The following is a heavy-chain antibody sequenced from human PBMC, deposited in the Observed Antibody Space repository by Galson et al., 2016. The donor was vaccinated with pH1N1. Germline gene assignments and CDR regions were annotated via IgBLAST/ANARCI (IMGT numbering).Heavy chain of an antibody. J-gene: IGHJ4*02. CDR3: ARESYRCRGGSCYFDS. D-gene: IGHD2-15*01. CDR2: IHTTTGDP. Sequence: SVKVSCKASGYTFASYAINWVRQVPGQGLEWMGWIHTTTGDPSYGQGFTGRFVFSLDTSVTTAYLQISSLKTEDAAVYYCARESYRCRGGSCYFDSWGQGTLVTVSS. CDR1: GYTFASYA. V-gene: IGHV7-4-1*02.